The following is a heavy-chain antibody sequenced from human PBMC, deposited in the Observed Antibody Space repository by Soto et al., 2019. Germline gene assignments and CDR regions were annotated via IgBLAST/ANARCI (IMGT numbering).Heavy chain of an antibody. CDR2: ISTYNDNT. CDR1: GYTFTSYG. Sequence: ASVKVSCKASGYTFTSYGISWVRQAPGQGLDWMGWISTYNDNTNYAQKLRGRVTLTTDTSTNTAYRELTSLRSDGRALYYCATFYCTSSSCYIGGFDPWAQGTKVTVSS. J-gene: IGHJ5*02. V-gene: IGHV1-18*04. CDR3: ATFYCTSSSCYIGGFDP. D-gene: IGHD2-2*02.